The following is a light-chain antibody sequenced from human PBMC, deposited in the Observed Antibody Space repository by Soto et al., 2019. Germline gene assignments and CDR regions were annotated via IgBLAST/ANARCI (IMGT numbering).Light chain of an antibody. J-gene: IGKJ4*01. Sequence: DLVLTQTPLSSPVTLGQPASISCRSSQSLVHSDGNTYLNWLQQRPGQPPRLLISEVSNRFSVVPDRFSGGGAATDFTLEISRVEAEDVEVYYWMQSTQYPLTFGGGTKVEIK. V-gene: IGKV2-24*01. CDR2: EVS. CDR1: QSLVHSDGNTY. CDR3: MQSTQYPLT.